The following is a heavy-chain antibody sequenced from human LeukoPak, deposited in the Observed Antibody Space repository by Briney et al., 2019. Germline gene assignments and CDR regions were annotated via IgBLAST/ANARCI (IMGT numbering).Heavy chain of an antibody. J-gene: IGHJ5*02. V-gene: IGHV4-59*08. D-gene: IGHD1-14*01. CDR2: IYYSGST. Sequence: PSETLSLTCTVSGGSISNYYWSWIRQPPGKGLECIGYIYYSGSTNYNPSLKSRVTISVDTSKNQFSLKMNSVTAADTAAYHCARLYTATSHWFDPWGQGTLVTVSS. CDR3: ARLYTATSHWFDP. CDR1: GGSISNYY.